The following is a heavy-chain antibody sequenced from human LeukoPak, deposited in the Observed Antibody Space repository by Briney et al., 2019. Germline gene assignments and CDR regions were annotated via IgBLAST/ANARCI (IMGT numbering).Heavy chain of an antibody. CDR1: GYRFTSYW. CDR3: ARRLLGYCSGGSCEYYFDY. D-gene: IGHD2-15*01. CDR2: IYPGDSDT. Sequence: GESLKISCKGSGYRFTSYWIGWVRQMPGKGLELMGIIYPGDSDTRYSPSFQGQVTISADKSISTAYLQWSSLKASDTATYYCARRLLGYCSGGSCEYYFDYWGQGTLVTVSS. V-gene: IGHV5-51*01. J-gene: IGHJ4*02.